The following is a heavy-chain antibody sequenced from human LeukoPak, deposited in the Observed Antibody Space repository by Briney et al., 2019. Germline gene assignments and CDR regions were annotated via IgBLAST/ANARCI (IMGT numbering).Heavy chain of an antibody. CDR2: INDSGGGT. CDR3: AKSDCTSTSCYTIDY. CDR1: GFTFSSYA. V-gene: IGHV3-23*01. J-gene: IGHJ4*02. D-gene: IGHD2-2*02. Sequence: GGSLRLSCAASGFTFSSYAMHWVRQAPGKGLEWVAVINDSGGGTSYADFGEGRFTIYRDNSKNTLYLQMNSLRAEDTAVYYCAKSDCTSTSCYTIDYWGQGTLGTVSS.